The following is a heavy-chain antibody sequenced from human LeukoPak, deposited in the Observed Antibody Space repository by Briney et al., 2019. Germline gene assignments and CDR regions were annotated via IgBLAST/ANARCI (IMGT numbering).Heavy chain of an antibody. CDR3: AKDLGSSGWYIDY. CDR1: GFTVSSNY. D-gene: IGHD6-19*01. Sequence: GGSLRLSCAASGFTVSSNYMSWVRQAPGKGLEWVSLIYSGGSTYYADSVKGRFTISRDNSKNTLYLQMNSLRAEDTAVYYCAKDLGSSGWYIDYWGQGTLVTVSS. V-gene: IGHV3-53*01. J-gene: IGHJ4*02. CDR2: IYSGGST.